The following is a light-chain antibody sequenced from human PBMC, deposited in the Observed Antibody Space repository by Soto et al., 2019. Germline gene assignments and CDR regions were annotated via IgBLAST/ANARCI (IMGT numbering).Light chain of an antibody. Sequence: QSVLTQPASVSGSPGQSITISCTGTSTDVGGYKYVSWYQQHPGKAPKFMIYDVTSRPSGISNRFSGSKSGNTAFLIISGLQAEDEADSYCLSYTSSDTYAFGTRTKVTVL. CDR2: DVT. CDR1: STDVGGYKY. CDR3: LSYTSSDTYA. V-gene: IGLV2-14*01. J-gene: IGLJ1*01.